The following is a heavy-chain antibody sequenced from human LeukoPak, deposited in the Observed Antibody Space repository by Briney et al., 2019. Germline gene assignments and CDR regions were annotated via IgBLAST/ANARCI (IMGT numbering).Heavy chain of an antibody. CDR3: ARDDYGSGPRGYYYYMDV. CDR1: GGSISSSNW. V-gene: IGHV4-4*02. J-gene: IGHJ6*03. Sequence: SGTLSLTCAVSGGSISSSNWWSWVRQPPGKGLEWIGEIYRSGSTNYNPSLKSRVTISVDKSKNQFSLKLSSVTAADTAVYYCARDDYGSGPRGYYYYMDVWGKGTTVTVSS. CDR2: IYRSGST. D-gene: IGHD3-10*01.